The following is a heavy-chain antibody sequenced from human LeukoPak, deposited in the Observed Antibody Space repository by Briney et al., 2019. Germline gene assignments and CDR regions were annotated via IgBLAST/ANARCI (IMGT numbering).Heavy chain of an antibody. V-gene: IGHV1-69*13. Sequence: ASVKVSCKASGGTFSSYAISWVRQAPGQGLEWMGGIIPIFGTANYAQKLQGRVTITADESTSTAYMELSSLRSEDTAVYYCARGHGYKQLLFDYWGQGTLVTVSS. CDR2: IIPIFGTA. D-gene: IGHD5-24*01. J-gene: IGHJ4*02. CDR3: ARGHGYKQLLFDY. CDR1: GGTFSSYA.